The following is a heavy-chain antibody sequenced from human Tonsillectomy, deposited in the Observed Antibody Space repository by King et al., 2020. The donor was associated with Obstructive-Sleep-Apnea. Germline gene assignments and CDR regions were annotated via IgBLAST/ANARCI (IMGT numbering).Heavy chain of an antibody. Sequence: LKESGPTLVKPTQTLTLTCTFSGFSLSASGVGVAWIRQPPGEALEWLALIYWDDDKRYSPLLNNRVTVMKDTSKNQVVLTMANTDPVDTATYYCARSYYYGSGSYYNTWFDPWGQGTLVTVSS. CDR1: GFSLSASGVG. D-gene: IGHD3-10*01. J-gene: IGHJ5*02. V-gene: IGHV2-5*02. CDR2: IYWDDDK. CDR3: ARSYYYGSGSYYNTWFDP.